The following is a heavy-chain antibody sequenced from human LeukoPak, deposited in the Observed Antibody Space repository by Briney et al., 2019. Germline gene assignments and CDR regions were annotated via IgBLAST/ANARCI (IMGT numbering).Heavy chain of an antibody. D-gene: IGHD3-22*01. CDR2: IYISGTT. Sequence: SETLSLTCNVSGDSISNYYWSWVRQPAGKGLEWIGRIYISGTTNYNPSLRSRITMSMATSKNQFSLRVRSVTAADMAVYYCARENYYDSSGYSEGMDVWGQGTTVTVS. CDR1: GDSISNYY. V-gene: IGHV4-4*07. J-gene: IGHJ6*02. CDR3: ARENYYDSSGYSEGMDV.